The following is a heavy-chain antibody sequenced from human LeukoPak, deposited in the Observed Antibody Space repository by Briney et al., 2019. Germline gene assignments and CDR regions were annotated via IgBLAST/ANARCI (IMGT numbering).Heavy chain of an antibody. CDR3: ATEKIGWLDP. CDR2: ISTYNGNT. D-gene: IGHD2-21*01. CDR1: GYTFTSYG. J-gene: IGHJ5*02. Sequence: ASVKVSFKASGYTFTSYGISWVRQAPGQGLEWMGWISTYNGNTDYAQQFQGRVTLTTDTSTNTAYMELRSLRSDDTAIYYCATEKIGWLDPWGQGTLVTVSS. V-gene: IGHV1-18*01.